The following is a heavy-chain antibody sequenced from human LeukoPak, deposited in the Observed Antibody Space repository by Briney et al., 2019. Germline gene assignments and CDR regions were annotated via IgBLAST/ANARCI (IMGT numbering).Heavy chain of an antibody. CDR3: AELSITMIGGV. CDR2: ISSSGSTI. V-gene: IGHV3-48*03. Sequence: GGSLRLSCAASGFTFSSYEMNWVRQAPGKGLEWVSYISSSGSTIYYADSVKGRFTISRDNAKNSLYLQMNSLRAEDTAVYYCAELSITMIGGVWGKGTTVTVSS. CDR1: GFTFSSYE. J-gene: IGHJ6*04. D-gene: IGHD3-10*02.